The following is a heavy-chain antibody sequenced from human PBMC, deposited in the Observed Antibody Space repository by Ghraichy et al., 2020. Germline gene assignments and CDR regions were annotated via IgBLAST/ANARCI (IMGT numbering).Heavy chain of an antibody. D-gene: IGHD6-13*01. J-gene: IGHJ4*02. Sequence: SETPSLTCTVSGGSISSSSYYWGWIRQPPGKGLEWIGSIYYSGSTYYNPSLKSRVTISVDTSKNQFSLKLSSVTAADTAVYYCARGLYSSSFNYWGQGTLVTVSS. CDR1: GGSISSSSYY. CDR2: IYYSGST. CDR3: ARGLYSSSFNY. V-gene: IGHV4-39*07.